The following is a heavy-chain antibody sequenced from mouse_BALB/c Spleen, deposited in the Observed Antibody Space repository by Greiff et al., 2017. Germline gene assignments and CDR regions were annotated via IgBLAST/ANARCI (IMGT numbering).Heavy chain of an antibody. CDR2: IDPETGGT. CDR3: TRFRDGSGYAWFAY. CDR1: GYTFTDYE. D-gene: IGHD3-2*01. Sequence: VHLVESGAELVRPGASVTLSCKASGYTFTDYEMHWVKQTPVHGLEWIGAIDPETGGTAYNQKFKGKATLTADKSSSTAYMELRSLTSEDSAVYYCTRFRDGSGYAWFAYWGQGTLVTVSA. V-gene: IGHV1-15*01. J-gene: IGHJ3*01.